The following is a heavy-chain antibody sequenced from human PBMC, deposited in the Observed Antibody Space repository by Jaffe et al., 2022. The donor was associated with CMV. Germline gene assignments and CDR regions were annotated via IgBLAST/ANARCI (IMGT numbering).Heavy chain of an antibody. D-gene: IGHD4-4*01. Sequence: QVQLVESGGGVVQPGTSLRLSCAASGFDFRTYGMHWVRQAPGKGLEWVAGIFFDGSRDYYADSVKGRFTISRDNSKNTLYLQLNNLRGDDTAVYYCARGLQHPDNWGQGTLVTVSS. CDR1: GFDFRTYG. V-gene: IGHV3-33*01. CDR3: ARGLQHPDN. J-gene: IGHJ4*02. CDR2: IFFDGSRD.